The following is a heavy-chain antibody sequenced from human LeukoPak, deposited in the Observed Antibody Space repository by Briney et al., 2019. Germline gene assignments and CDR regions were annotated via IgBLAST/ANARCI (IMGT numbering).Heavy chain of an antibody. V-gene: IGHV4-61*02. J-gene: IGHJ4*02. CDR3: ARGPSYSRSTGNFDY. D-gene: IGHD1-1*01. CDR1: GGSISSGSYY. CDR2: IYTSGST. Sequence: SETLSLTCTVSGGSISSGSYYWSWIRQPAGKGLEWIGRIYTSGSTNYNPSLKSRFTISVDTSKNQFSLKLSSVTAADTAVYYCARGPSYSRSTGNFDYWGQGTLVTVSS.